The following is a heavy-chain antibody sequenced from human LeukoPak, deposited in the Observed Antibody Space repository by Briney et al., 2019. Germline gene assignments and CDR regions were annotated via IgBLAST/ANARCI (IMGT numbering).Heavy chain of an antibody. V-gene: IGHV3-49*03. Sequence: GGSLRLSCAASGFTFSSYGMSWFRQSPGQGLEWVGFIRSKVYGGAPEHAASVAARFTISRDDSTSIAYLQMNSVQAEDTAVYYCARGSGRYVMVDWWGQGTLVTVSS. CDR3: ARGSGRYVMVDW. D-gene: IGHD6-19*01. J-gene: IGHJ4*02. CDR2: IRSKVYGGAP. CDR1: GFTFSSYG.